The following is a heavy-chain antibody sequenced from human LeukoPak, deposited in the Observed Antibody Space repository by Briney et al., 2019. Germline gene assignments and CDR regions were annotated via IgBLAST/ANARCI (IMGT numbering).Heavy chain of an antibody. CDR1: GFTFSTYA. CDR3: GRFGEFQQYYFDY. J-gene: IGHJ4*02. CDR2: ISYDGSNK. Sequence: PGGSLRLSCAASGFTFSTYAMHWVRQAPGKGLEWVAVISYDGSNKYYADSVKGRFTISRDNAKNSLYLQMNSLRAEDTAVYYCGRFGEFQQYYFDYWGQGTLVTVSS. D-gene: IGHD3-10*01. V-gene: IGHV3-30*04.